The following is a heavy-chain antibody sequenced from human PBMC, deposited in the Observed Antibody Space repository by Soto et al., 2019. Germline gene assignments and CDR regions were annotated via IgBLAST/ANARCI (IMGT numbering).Heavy chain of an antibody. Sequence: QGHLVQSGAEVKKPGASVKVSCKASGYTFTRYGISWVRQAPGQGLEWMGWISGYNGDTNYAQNLQGRVNMTIDTSPTTAYMELRSLTSDDTAVYYCAKNGHPPYYYYGLDVWGQGTTVTVSS. CDR2: ISGYNGDT. J-gene: IGHJ6*02. CDR1: GYTFTRYG. CDR3: AKNGHPPYYYYGLDV. D-gene: IGHD2-8*01. V-gene: IGHV1-18*01.